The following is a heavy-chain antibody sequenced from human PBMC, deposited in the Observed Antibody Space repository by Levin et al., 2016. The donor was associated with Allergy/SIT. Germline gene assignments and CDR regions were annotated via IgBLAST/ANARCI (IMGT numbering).Heavy chain of an antibody. CDR1: GGSISSYY. CDR3: ARHPYNDGYHHFDV. CDR2: IYISGST. Sequence: SETLSLTCTVSGGSISSYYWSWIRQPAGKGLEWIGRIYISGSTNYNLSLKSRVTMSIDTSNNQFSLKLSSVTAADTAVYYCARHPYNDGYHHFDVWGQGTLVTVSS. J-gene: IGHJ4*02. V-gene: IGHV4-4*07. D-gene: IGHD5-18*01.